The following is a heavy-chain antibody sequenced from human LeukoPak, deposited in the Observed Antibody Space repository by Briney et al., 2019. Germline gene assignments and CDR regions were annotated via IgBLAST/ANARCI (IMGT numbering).Heavy chain of an antibody. D-gene: IGHD2-2*01. CDR3: ARPYCSSTSCSTSAAFDI. J-gene: IGHJ3*02. CDR2: ISGSGGST. V-gene: IGHV3-23*01. CDR1: GFTFSSYA. Sequence: GGSLRLSCAASGFTFSSYAMSWVRQAPGKGLEWVSAISGSGGSTYYADSVKGRFTISRDNSKSTLYLQMNSLRAEDTAVYYCARPYCSSTSCSTSAAFDIWGQGTMVTVSS.